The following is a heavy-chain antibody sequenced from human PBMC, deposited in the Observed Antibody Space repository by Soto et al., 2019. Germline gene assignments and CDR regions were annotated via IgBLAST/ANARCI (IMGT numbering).Heavy chain of an antibody. V-gene: IGHV2-5*02. CDR3: AYRLYAGWLTGSYYDY. D-gene: IGHD6-19*01. CDR1: GFSLSTSGAG. Sequence: QITLKESGPTLVKPTQTLTLTCTFSGFSLSTSGAGVGWIRQPPPKALECLAVVYWDDDKRYSPSLKSRLTITKDTSKNQVFIKMTNMDPVATATYYCAYRLYAGWLTGSYYDYWGPGTLVTVSS. CDR2: VYWDDDK. J-gene: IGHJ4*02.